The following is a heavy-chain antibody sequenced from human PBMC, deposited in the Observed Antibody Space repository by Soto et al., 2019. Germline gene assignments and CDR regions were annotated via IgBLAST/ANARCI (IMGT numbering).Heavy chain of an antibody. Sequence: GGSLRLSCAASGFTFISYGMGWVLQAPWKGLEWVSLISGSGDNTYYADSVKGRFTISRDNSKNTLYLQMNSLRAEDTAIYYCAKGRYFHDTTGYFDNWGQGTLGTVSS. D-gene: IGHD3-22*01. CDR3: AKGRYFHDTTGYFDN. V-gene: IGHV3-23*01. CDR2: ISGSGDNT. CDR1: GFTFISYG. J-gene: IGHJ4*02.